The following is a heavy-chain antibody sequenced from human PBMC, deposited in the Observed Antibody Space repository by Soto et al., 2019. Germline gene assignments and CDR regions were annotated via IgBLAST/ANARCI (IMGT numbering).Heavy chain of an antibody. V-gene: IGHV1-69*01. Sequence: QVQLVQSGAEVKKPGSSVKVSCKASGGTFSSYAISWVRQAPGQGLEWMGGIIPIFGTANYAQKLQGRVTISADESTRTAYMELSSLRSEDTAVYYCARRGYCSSTSCSRGYYGMAVWGQGTTVTVSS. CDR1: GGTFSSYA. D-gene: IGHD2-2*01. CDR3: ARRGYCSSTSCSRGYYGMAV. CDR2: IIPIFGTA. J-gene: IGHJ6*02.